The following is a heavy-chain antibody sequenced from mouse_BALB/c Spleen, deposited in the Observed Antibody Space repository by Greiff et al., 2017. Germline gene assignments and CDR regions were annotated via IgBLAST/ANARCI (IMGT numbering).Heavy chain of an antibody. CDR3: ARGGGYGNFYFDY. CDR2: ISNLAYSI. Sequence: DVQLVESGGGLVQPGGSRKLSCAASGFTFSDYGMAWVRQAPGKGPEWVAFISNLAYSIYYADTVSGRFTISRENAKNTLYLEMSSLRSEDTAMYYCARGGGYGNFYFDYWGQGTTLTVSS. CDR1: GFTFSDYG. J-gene: IGHJ2*01. V-gene: IGHV5-15*02. D-gene: IGHD2-10*02.